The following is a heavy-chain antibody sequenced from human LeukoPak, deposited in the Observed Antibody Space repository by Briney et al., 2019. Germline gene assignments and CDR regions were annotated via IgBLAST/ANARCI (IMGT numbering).Heavy chain of an antibody. CDR3: ASHSYGSGSYY. D-gene: IGHD3-10*01. J-gene: IGHJ4*02. Sequence: SETLSLTCTVSGGSISSYYWSWIRQTPGKGLEWIGYIYYSGSTNYNPSLKSRVTISVDTSKNQFSLKLSSVTAADTAVYYCASHSYGSGSYYWGQGTLVTVSS. V-gene: IGHV4-59*08. CDR1: GGSISSYY. CDR2: IYYSGST.